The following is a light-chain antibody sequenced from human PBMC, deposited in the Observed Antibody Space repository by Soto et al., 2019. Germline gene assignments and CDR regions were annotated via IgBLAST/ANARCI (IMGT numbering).Light chain of an antibody. CDR2: GNS. V-gene: IGLV1-40*01. Sequence: QAVVTQPPSVSGAPGQRVTISCTGSSSNIGAGFDVHWYHQIAGTAPKLLIYGNSNRPSGVPDRFSGSKSGNTASLTVSGLQAEDEADYYCSSYAGSNNRGVFGSGTKLTVL. J-gene: IGLJ1*01. CDR3: SSYAGSNNRGV. CDR1: SSNIGAGFD.